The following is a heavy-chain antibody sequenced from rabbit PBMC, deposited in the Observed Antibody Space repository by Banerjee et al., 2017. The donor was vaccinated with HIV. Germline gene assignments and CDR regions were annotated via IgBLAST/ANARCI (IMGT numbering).Heavy chain of an antibody. D-gene: IGHD4-2*01. V-gene: IGHV1S40*01. CDR3: AKDRDWTLDL. CDR1: GFSFSSYYY. J-gene: IGHJ3*01. Sequence: QSLEESGGDLVKPGASLTLTCTASGFSFSSYYYMYWVRQAPGKGLEWIGFIDTNTGKTFYASWAKGRFTISKTSSTTVTLQMTSLTAADTATYFCAKDRDWTLDLWGQGTLVTVS. CDR2: IDTNTGKT.